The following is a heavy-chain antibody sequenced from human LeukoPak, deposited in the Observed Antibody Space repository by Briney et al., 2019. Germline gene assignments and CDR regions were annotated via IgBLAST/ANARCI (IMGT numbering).Heavy chain of an antibody. V-gene: IGHV1-2*02. CDR1: GYTFTGYY. CDR3: ARAPVVPAAMRGSVGYYYYYMDV. J-gene: IGHJ6*03. Sequence: GASVKVSCKASGYTFTGYYMHWVRQAPGQGLEWVGWINPNSGGTNYAQKFQGRVTMTRDTSISTAYMELSRLRSDDTAVYYCARAPVVPAAMRGSVGYYYYYMDVWGKGTTVTVSS. D-gene: IGHD2-2*01. CDR2: INPNSGGT.